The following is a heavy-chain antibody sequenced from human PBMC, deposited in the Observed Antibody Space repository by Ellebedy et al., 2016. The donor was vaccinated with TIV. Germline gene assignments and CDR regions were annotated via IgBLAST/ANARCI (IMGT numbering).Heavy chain of an antibody. CDR3: AMSIAEAEPFDF. V-gene: IGHV4-34*01. J-gene: IGHJ4*02. CDR1: GGSFSGHY. D-gene: IGHD6-13*01. Sequence: MPSETLSLTCAVYGGSFSGHYWSWIRQPPGKGLEWIGEINHSGSTNYNPSRKSRVTISADTSKNQIPLKVNSVTAADTAVYYCAMSIAEAEPFDFWGQGTLVTVSS. CDR2: INHSGST.